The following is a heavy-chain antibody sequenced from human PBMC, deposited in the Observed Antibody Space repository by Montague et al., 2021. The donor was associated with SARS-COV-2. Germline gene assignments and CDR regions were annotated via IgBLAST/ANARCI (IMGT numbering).Heavy chain of an antibody. CDR3: ARVSSTALRGVIKSSGYFALDV. CDR2: INHTGTT. V-gene: IGHV4-34*01. CDR1: GGSFSYYY. D-gene: IGHD3-10*01. Sequence: SETLSLTCSVYGGSFSYYYWIWIRQAPGRGLEWIGEINHTGTTKYNPALQSRLTISVDTAKNQFFLRLTSVTAADTAVYYCARVSSTALRGVIKSSGYFALDVWGPGTTVSVSS. J-gene: IGHJ6*02.